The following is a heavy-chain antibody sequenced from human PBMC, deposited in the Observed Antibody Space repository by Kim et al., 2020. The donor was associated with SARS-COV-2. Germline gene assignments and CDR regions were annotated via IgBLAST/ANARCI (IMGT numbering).Heavy chain of an antibody. CDR1: GLTFSSSC. CDR2: IKEDAGKI. V-gene: IGHV3-7*01. Sequence: GGSLRLSCAASGLTFSSSCMSWFRQAPGKRLEWVATIKEDAGKIYHADSVKGRFTISRDNAKNSLYLQMTSLRADDTGVYYCARGNLANNDWGKATLVTV. CDR3: ARGNLANND. J-gene: IGHJ1*01.